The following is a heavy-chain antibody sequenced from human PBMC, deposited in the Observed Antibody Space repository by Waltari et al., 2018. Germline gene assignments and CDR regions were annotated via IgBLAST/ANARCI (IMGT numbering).Heavy chain of an antibody. CDR3: AKYDVVVPAATPFDY. D-gene: IGHD2-2*01. V-gene: IGHV3-23*04. Sequence: EVQLVESGGGLVQPGGSLRLSCAGSGFTFSSYAMRWVRPAPGKGLEWVSAISGSGVSTYYADSVKGRFTISRDNSKNTLYLQMNSLRAEDTAVYYCAKYDVVVPAATPFDYWGQGTLVTVSS. J-gene: IGHJ4*02. CDR1: GFTFSSYA. CDR2: ISGSGVST.